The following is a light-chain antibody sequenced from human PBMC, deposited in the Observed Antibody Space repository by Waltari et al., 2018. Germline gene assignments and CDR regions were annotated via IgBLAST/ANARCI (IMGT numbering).Light chain of an antibody. CDR3: QVWDSSTDV. CDR1: KLGERS. Sequence: SYELTQPPSVSVSPGQTASIICSGDKLGERSASWYQQKAGQSPMLVIFEDVNRPSGIPERFAGSNSGNTATLTISGTQAMDEADYYCQVWDSSTDVFGGGTKLTVL. V-gene: IGLV3-1*01. J-gene: IGLJ2*01. CDR2: EDV.